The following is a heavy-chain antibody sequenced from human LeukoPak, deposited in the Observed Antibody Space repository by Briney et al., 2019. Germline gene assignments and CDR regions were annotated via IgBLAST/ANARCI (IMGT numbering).Heavy chain of an antibody. J-gene: IGHJ4*02. CDR3: ARDGGLDY. Sequence: GASVKVSCKASGYTFTGYYMHWVRQAPGQGLEWMGWIDRNSGGTNHAQKFQGRVTMTRDTSISTAYMELSRLRSDDTAVYYCARDGGLDYWGQGTLVTVSS. CDR1: GYTFTGYY. V-gene: IGHV1-2*02. CDR2: IDRNSGGT.